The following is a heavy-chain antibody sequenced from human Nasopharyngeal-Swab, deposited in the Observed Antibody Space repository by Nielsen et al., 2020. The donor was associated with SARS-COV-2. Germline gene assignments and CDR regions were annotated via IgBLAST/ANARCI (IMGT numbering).Heavy chain of an antibody. Sequence: GESLKISCAASGFTFGSYSMHWVRQAPGKGLEYVSAIGSNEAETYYADSVKGRFTISRGNSKNILYLQMGTLRPEDTAVYYCATERGNWFYFDYWGHGTLVTVSS. CDR1: GFTFGSYS. CDR2: IGSNEAET. J-gene: IGHJ4*01. D-gene: IGHD3-9*01. V-gene: IGHV3-64*02. CDR3: ATERGNWFYFDY.